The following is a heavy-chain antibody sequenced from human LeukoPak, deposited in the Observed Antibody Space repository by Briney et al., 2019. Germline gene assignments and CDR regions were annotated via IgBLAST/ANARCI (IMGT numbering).Heavy chain of an antibody. Sequence: ASVKVSCKASGYTFTSYGSSWVRQAPGQGLEWMGWISAYNGNTNYAQKLQGRVTMTTDTSTSTAYMELRSLRSDDTAVYYCARDPYYDNSGRLFDYWGQGTLVTVSS. V-gene: IGHV1-18*01. D-gene: IGHD3-22*01. CDR1: GYTFTSYG. CDR3: ARDPYYDNSGRLFDY. CDR2: ISAYNGNT. J-gene: IGHJ4*02.